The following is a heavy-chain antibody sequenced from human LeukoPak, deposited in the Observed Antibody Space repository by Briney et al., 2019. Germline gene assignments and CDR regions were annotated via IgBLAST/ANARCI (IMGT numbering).Heavy chain of an antibody. Sequence: ASVKVSCKASGGTFSSYAISWVGQAPGQGLEWMGGIIPIFGTANYAQKFQGTFTMTTHTSTSTAYMELRSLRSDDTAVYYCARARSQGWFDHWGQGTLVTVSS. J-gene: IGHJ5*02. CDR1: GGTFSSYA. CDR2: IIPIFGTA. CDR3: ARARSQGWFDH. V-gene: IGHV1-69*05.